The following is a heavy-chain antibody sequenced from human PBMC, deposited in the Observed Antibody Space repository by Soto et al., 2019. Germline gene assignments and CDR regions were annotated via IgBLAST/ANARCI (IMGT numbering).Heavy chain of an antibody. V-gene: IGHV3-23*01. CDR3: AKFGSRETAMVAGFDY. CDR2: ISSGDSST. Sequence: EVQLLESGGGLVQPGGSLRLSCAASGFTFSDYAMGWVRQAPGKGLQWVSSISSGDSSTYYADSVAGRFTISRDKSRNTLYLQMKTLRVEDTAVYFCAKFGSRETAMVAGFDYWGQGTLVTVSS. CDR1: GFTFSDYA. D-gene: IGHD5-18*01. J-gene: IGHJ4*02.